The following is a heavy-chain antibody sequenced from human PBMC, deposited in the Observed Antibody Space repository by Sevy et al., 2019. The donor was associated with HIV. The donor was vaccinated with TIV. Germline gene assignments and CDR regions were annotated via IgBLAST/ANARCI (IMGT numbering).Heavy chain of an antibody. Sequence: GGSLRLSCAASGFTFSDYYMSWIRQAPGKGLEWISYISSSGSTIYYADSVTGRFTISRDNAKNSLYLQMNSLRAEDTAVYYCARDDYGDYAVPYYYYGMDVWGQGTTVTVSS. V-gene: IGHV3-11*01. J-gene: IGHJ6*02. CDR3: ARDDYGDYAVPYYYYGMDV. CDR2: ISSSGSTI. CDR1: GFTFSDYY. D-gene: IGHD4-17*01.